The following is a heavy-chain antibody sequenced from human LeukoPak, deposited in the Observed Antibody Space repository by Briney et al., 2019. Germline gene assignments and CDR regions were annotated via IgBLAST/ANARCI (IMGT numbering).Heavy chain of an antibody. D-gene: IGHD5-12*01. Sequence: GGSLRLSCAVSGFTFDDYAMPWVRQVPGKGLEWVSGINWNSDSIGYADSVKGRFTTSRDNAKNSLYLQMNSPRAEDTAFYYCAINGGGDSGYGNFDYWGQGTLVTVSS. CDR3: AINGGGDSGYGNFDY. V-gene: IGHV3-9*01. CDR2: INWNSDSI. J-gene: IGHJ4*02. CDR1: GFTFDDYA.